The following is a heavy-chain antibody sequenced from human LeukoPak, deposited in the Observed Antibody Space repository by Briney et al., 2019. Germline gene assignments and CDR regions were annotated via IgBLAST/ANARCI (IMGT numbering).Heavy chain of an antibody. CDR1: GFSFGKYW. CDR3: ARVGTTYFFDY. Sequence: PGGSLRLSCAASGFSFGKYWMSWVRQAPGKGLEWVAHIKQDGSQKHDVDSAKGRFTFSRDNAKNSLFLQMNSLRAEDTAIYYCARVGTTYFFDYWGQGTLVTVSS. CDR2: IKQDGSQK. V-gene: IGHV3-7*03. D-gene: IGHD1-7*01. J-gene: IGHJ4*02.